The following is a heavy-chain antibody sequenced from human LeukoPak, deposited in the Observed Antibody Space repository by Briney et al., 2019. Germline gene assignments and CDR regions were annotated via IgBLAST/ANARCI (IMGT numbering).Heavy chain of an antibody. CDR2: IYTNGST. CDR1: GGSISSGSSY. V-gene: IGHV4-61*02. J-gene: IGHJ6*03. D-gene: IGHD6-19*01. Sequence: PSETLSLTCTVSGGSISSGSSYWSWIRQPAGKGLEWIGRIYTNGSTNYNPSLKSRVTISVDTSKNQFSLKLSSVTAADTAIYYCARSPNTFRIAVAQRYSYMDVWGKGTTVTISS. CDR3: ARSPNTFRIAVAQRYSYMDV.